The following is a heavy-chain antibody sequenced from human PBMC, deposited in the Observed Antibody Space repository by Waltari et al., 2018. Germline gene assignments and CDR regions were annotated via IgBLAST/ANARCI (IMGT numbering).Heavy chain of an antibody. V-gene: IGHV4-39*07. CDR1: GGSISSSSYY. Sequence: QLQLQESGPGLVKPSETLSLTCTVSGGSISSSSYYWGWIRQPPGKGLEWIGSIYYIGSTYYNPSLKSRVTISVDTSKNQFSLKLSSVTAADTAVYYCARRSLGDYYYGMDVWGQGTTVTVSS. CDR2: IYYIGST. J-gene: IGHJ6*02. CDR3: ARRSLGDYYYGMDV. D-gene: IGHD3-10*01.